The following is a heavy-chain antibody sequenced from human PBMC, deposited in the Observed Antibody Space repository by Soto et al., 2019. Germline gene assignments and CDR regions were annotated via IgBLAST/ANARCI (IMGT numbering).Heavy chain of an antibody. D-gene: IGHD6-19*01. CDR1: GFTVSTNY. CDR3: ARLYASAWYGLDS. CDR2: IYSGGST. V-gene: IGHV3-66*04. Sequence: GGSLRLSCAASGFTVSTNYMSWVRQAPGKGLEWVSVIYSGGSTYYADSVKGRLTISRDNSKSTLYLQMNSLSAEDTAVYYCARLYASAWYGLDSWGQGTLVTVSS. J-gene: IGHJ5*01.